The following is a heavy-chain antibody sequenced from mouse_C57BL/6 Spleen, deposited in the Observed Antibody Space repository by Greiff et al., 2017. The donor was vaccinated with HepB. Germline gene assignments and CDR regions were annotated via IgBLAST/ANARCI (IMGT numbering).Heavy chain of an antibody. D-gene: IGHD2-1*01. CDR3: ARSGVYGNYPYYAMDY. J-gene: IGHJ4*01. CDR1: GYSFTGYY. Sequence: LVESGPELVKPGASVKISCKASGYSFTGYYMHWVKQSHGNILDWIGYIYPYNGVSSYNQKFKGKATLTVDKSSSTAYMELRSLTSEDSAVYYCARSGVYGNYPYYAMDYWGQGTSVTVSS. CDR2: IYPYNGVS. V-gene: IGHV1-31*01.